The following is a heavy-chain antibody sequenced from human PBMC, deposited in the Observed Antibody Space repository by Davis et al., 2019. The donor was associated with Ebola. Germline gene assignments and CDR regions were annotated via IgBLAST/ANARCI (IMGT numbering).Heavy chain of an antibody. V-gene: IGHV3-48*02. CDR1: GFTFSSYA. CDR3: ARGGTTVTTFYYYGMDV. Sequence: GESLKISCAASGFTFSSYAMSWVRQAPGKGLEWVSYISSSSSTIYYADSVKGRFTISRDNAKNSLYLQMNSLRDEDTAVYYCARGGTTVTTFYYYGMDVWGQGTTVTVSS. J-gene: IGHJ6*02. D-gene: IGHD4-17*01. CDR2: ISSSSSTI.